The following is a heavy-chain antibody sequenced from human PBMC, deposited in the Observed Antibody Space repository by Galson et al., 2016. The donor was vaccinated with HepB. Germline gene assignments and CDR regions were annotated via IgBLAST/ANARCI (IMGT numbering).Heavy chain of an antibody. V-gene: IGHV3-13*01. Sequence: SLRLSCAASGLTFSRCDMHWVRQATGKGLEWVSAIGTAGDTYCPGSVRGRFTISRENSKNSLYLQMNSLTAGDTAVYYCARGKSDCSGGTCHYYGMDVWGKGTTVTVSS. D-gene: IGHD2-15*01. J-gene: IGHJ6*04. CDR1: GLTFSRCD. CDR3: ARGKSDCSGGTCHYYGMDV. CDR2: IGTAGDT.